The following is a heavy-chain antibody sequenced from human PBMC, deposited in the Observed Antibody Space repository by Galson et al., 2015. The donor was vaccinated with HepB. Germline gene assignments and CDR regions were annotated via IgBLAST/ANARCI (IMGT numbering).Heavy chain of an antibody. CDR3: ARGGGMYYYGSGSYYNVFWFDP. CDR2: INAGNGNT. D-gene: IGHD3-10*01. J-gene: IGHJ5*02. V-gene: IGHV1-3*01. CDR1: GYTFTSYA. Sequence: SVKVSCKASGYTFTSYAMHWVRQAPGQRLEWMGWINAGNGNTKYSQKFQGRVTITRDTSASTAYMELSSLRSEDTAVYYCARGGGMYYYGSGSYYNVFWFDPWGQGTLVTVSS.